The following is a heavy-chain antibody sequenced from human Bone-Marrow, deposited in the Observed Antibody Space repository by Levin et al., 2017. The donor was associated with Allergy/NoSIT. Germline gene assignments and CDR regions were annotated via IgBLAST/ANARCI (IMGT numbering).Heavy chain of an antibody. CDR3: STVRYCTSGVCYARYYYYYGMDV. J-gene: IGHJ6*02. CDR1: GFTLKNAW. CDR2: FKGKTDGGTA. V-gene: IGHV3-15*07. Sequence: GGSLRLSCAASGFTLKNAWINWVRQAPGKGLEWVGRFKGKTDGGTADYAAPVKGRFTISRDDSKNMLYLQMNSLKTEDTAVYYCSTVRYCTSGVCYARYYYYYGMDVWGLGTTVTVSS. D-gene: IGHD2-8*01.